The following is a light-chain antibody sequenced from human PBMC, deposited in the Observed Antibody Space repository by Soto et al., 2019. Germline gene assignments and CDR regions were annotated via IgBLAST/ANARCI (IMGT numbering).Light chain of an antibody. V-gene: IGKV3-20*01. CDR1: QSVSSSY. J-gene: IGKJ5*01. CDR3: QQYGSSST. Sequence: EIVLTQSPGTLSLSPGERATLSCRASQSVSSSYLAWYQQKPGQAPRLLIYGASNRATGIPDRFSGSGSGTDFTLTISRLEPEDFAVYYCQQYGSSSTFGQGTRLEIK. CDR2: GAS.